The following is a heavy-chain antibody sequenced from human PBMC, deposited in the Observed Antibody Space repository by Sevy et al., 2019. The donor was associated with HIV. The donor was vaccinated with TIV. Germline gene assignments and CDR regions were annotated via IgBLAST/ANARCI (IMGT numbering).Heavy chain of an antibody. CDR3: ATGPPPEQLVSDY. CDR2: IESKIDGGTI. D-gene: IGHD6-6*01. J-gene: IGHJ4*02. Sequence: GGSLRLSCAVSGFTFSSAWMSWFRQTPGKRLEWVGRIESKIDGGTIYYAAPVKGRFSISRDDSKNTLFLQMNSLKTEDTAVYYCATGPPPEQLVSDYWGQGTLVTVSS. CDR1: GFTFSSAW. V-gene: IGHV3-15*04.